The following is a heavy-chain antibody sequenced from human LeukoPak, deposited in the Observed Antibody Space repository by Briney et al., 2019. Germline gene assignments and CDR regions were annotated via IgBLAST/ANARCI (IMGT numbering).Heavy chain of an antibody. D-gene: IGHD3-10*01. Sequence: ASVKVSCKASGYTFTGYYIHWVRQAPGQGLEWMGWINPNSADTNYAQKFQGRVTMTRDTSISTAYMELSRLRSDDTAVYYCARSITMVRGVIAAIDYWGQGTLVTVSS. CDR2: INPNSADT. J-gene: IGHJ4*02. CDR3: ARSITMVRGVIAAIDY. CDR1: GYTFTGYY. V-gene: IGHV1-2*02.